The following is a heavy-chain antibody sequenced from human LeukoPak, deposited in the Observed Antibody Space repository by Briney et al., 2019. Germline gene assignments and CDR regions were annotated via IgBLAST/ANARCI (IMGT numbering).Heavy chain of an antibody. Sequence: GASVKVSCKASGYTFTSYGISWVRQAPGQGLEWMGWISDYNGNTNYAQKLQGRVTMTTDTSTSTAYMELRSLRSDDTAVYYCARDPRGITIFGVVIIPFDYWGQGTLVTVSS. D-gene: IGHD3-3*01. V-gene: IGHV1-18*01. J-gene: IGHJ4*02. CDR3: ARDPRGITIFGVVIIPFDY. CDR1: GYTFTSYG. CDR2: ISDYNGNT.